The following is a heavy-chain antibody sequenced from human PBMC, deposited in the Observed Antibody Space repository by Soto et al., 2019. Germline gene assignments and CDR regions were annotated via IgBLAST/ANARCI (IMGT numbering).Heavy chain of an antibody. J-gene: IGHJ3*02. CDR2: ITRSGDET. CDR3: VRGDYRGNLFSFDM. CDR1: GFTVNSYT. Sequence: SLRLSCAVSGFTVNSYTMSWARQAPGKGLEWVAAITRSGDETHYADFVKGRFIISRDESQQTLSLQMNTLRVDDTAVYYCVRGDYRGNLFSFDMWGQGTMVTVSS. D-gene: IGHD4-17*01. V-gene: IGHV3-23*01.